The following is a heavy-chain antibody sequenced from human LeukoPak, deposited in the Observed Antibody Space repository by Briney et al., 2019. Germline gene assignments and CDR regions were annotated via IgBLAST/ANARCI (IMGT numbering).Heavy chain of an antibody. CDR2: ISYDGTNK. Sequence: GGSLRLSCAASGFTFSSYAMHWVRQAPGKGLEWVAVISYDGTNKYYADSVKGRFTISRDNSKNTLYLQMNSLRAEDTAVYYCARGPPLFDPWGQGTLVAVSS. CDR1: GFTFSSYA. V-gene: IGHV3-30-3*01. CDR3: ARGPPLFDP. J-gene: IGHJ5*02.